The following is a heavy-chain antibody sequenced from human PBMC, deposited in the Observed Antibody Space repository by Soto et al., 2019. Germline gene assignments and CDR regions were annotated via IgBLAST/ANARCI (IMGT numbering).Heavy chain of an antibody. CDR3: AKEDHPPASYCSSTSCSDAFDI. CDR2: ISWNSGSI. D-gene: IGHD2-2*01. Sequence: GGSLRLSCAASGFTLDDYAMHWVRQAPGKGLEWVSGISWNSGSIGYADSVKGRFTISRDNAKNSLYLQMNSLRAEDTALYYCAKEDHPPASYCSSTSCSDAFDIWGQGTMVTVSS. J-gene: IGHJ3*02. CDR1: GFTLDDYA. V-gene: IGHV3-9*01.